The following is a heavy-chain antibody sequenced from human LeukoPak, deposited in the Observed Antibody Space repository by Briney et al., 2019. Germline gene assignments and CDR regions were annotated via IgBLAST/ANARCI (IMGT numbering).Heavy chain of an antibody. CDR2: IYSGGST. D-gene: IGHD5-18*01. V-gene: IGHV3-53*01. CDR1: GFTFSSNY. J-gene: IGHJ4*02. CDR3: ARAGSSGYSYGLLFDY. Sequence: GRSLRLSCAASGFTFSSNYMSWVRQAPGKGLEWVSVIYSGGSTYYADSVKGRFTISRDNSKNTLYLQMNSLRAADTAVYYCARAGSSGYSYGLLFDYWGQGTLVTVSS.